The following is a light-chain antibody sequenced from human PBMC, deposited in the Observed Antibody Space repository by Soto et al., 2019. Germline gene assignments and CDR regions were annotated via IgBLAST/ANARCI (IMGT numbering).Light chain of an antibody. V-gene: IGKV1-9*01. CDR3: QQLNSYLPLT. Sequence: PLTQSPSSLSASVGDRVTITCRASQGISSYLAWYQQKPGKAPKLLIYAASTLQSGVPSRFSGSGSGTDFTLTISSLQPEDFATYYCQQLNSYLPLTFGGGTKVEIK. J-gene: IGKJ4*01. CDR2: AAS. CDR1: QGISSY.